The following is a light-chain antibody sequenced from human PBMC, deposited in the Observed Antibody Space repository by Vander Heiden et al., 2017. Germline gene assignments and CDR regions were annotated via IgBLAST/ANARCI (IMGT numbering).Light chain of an antibody. CDR1: SSNIGSNY. CDR3: AAWDDSLSGPL. CDR2: RNN. Sequence: QSVLTQPPSASGTPGQRVPIPCSGSSSNIGSNYVYWYQQLPGTAPKLLIYRNNQRPSGVPDRFSGSKSGTSASLAISGLRAEDEADYYCAAWDDSLSGPLFGGGTKLTVL. J-gene: IGLJ3*02. V-gene: IGLV1-47*01.